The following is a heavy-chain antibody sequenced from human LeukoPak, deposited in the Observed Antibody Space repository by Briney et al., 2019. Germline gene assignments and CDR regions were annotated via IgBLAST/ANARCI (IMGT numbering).Heavy chain of an antibody. CDR1: GYSFTSYW. V-gene: IGHV5-51*01. Sequence: GVSLKISCKGSGYSFTSYWIGWVRQMPGKGLEWMGIIYPGDSDTRYSPSFQGQVTISADKSISTAYLQWSSLKASDTAMYYCARLRVGSSSYNWFDPWGQGTLVTVSS. CDR3: ARLRVGSSSYNWFDP. J-gene: IGHJ5*02. D-gene: IGHD6-13*01. CDR2: IYPGDSDT.